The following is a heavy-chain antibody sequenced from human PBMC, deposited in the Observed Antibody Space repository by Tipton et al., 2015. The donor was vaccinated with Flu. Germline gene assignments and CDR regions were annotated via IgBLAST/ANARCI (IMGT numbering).Heavy chain of an antibody. CDR1: GFPFSEFW. J-gene: IGHJ5*02. CDR3: ARFAGGP. D-gene: IGHD3-16*01. V-gene: IGHV3-7*01. Sequence: GSLRLSCAASGFPFSEFWMHWVRQAPGKGLEWVAHINQDGSEESYVESVKGRLTISRDNARNSLYLQMNSLRAEDTAVYHCARFAGGPWGQGTLVTVSS. CDR2: INQDGSEE.